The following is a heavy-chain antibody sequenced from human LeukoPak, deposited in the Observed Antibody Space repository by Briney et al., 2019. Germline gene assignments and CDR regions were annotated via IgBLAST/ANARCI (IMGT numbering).Heavy chain of an antibody. CDR3: AKDGDVVVPGAFPEH. V-gene: IGHV3-30-3*01. D-gene: IGHD2-2*01. J-gene: IGHJ4*02. CDR1: GFTFSSYA. Sequence: PGRSLRLSCAASGFTFSSYAMHWVRQAPGKGLEWVAVISYDGSNKYYADSVKGRFTISRDNSKNTVYLQMNSLRAEDTAVYYCAKDGDVVVPGAFPEHWGQGTLVTVSS. CDR2: ISYDGSNK.